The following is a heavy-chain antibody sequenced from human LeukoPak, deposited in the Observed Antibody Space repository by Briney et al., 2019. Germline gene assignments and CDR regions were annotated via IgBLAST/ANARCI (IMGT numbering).Heavy chain of an antibody. D-gene: IGHD3-10*01. CDR2: IYHSGSS. J-gene: IGHJ4*02. Sequence: SETLSLTCTVSGYSISSGYYWGWIRQPPGKGLEWIGSIYHSGSSLYNPSLKSRVTISVDTSKNYFSLKLRSTTAADTAMYYCARVYGSGVWDGYFDSWGQGTLVTVSS. CDR1: GYSISSGYY. CDR3: ARVYGSGVWDGYFDS. V-gene: IGHV4-38-2*02.